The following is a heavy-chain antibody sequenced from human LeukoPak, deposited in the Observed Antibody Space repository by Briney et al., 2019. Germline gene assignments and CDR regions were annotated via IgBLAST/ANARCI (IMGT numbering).Heavy chain of an antibody. CDR1: GYTSTSYG. Sequence: ASVKVSCKASGYTSTSYGISWVRQAPGQGLEWMGWISAYNGNTNYAQKFQGRVTMTRDTSISTAYMELSRLRSDDTAVYYCARTFMMTTVTQFDYWGQGTLVTVSS. J-gene: IGHJ4*02. V-gene: IGHV1-18*01. CDR3: ARTFMMTTVTQFDY. CDR2: ISAYNGNT. D-gene: IGHD4-17*01.